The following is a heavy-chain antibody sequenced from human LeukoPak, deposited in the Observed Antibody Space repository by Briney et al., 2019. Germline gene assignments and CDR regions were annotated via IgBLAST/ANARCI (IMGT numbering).Heavy chain of an antibody. Sequence: SETLSLTCAVYGGSFSGYYWSWIRQPPGKGLEWIGEINHSGSTNYNPSLKSRVTISVDTSKNQFSLKLSSVTAADTAVYYCARESSLPGYQLDYWGQGTLVTVSS. CDR2: INHSGST. J-gene: IGHJ4*02. CDR1: GGSFSGYY. D-gene: IGHD2-2*01. V-gene: IGHV4-34*01. CDR3: ARESSLPGYQLDY.